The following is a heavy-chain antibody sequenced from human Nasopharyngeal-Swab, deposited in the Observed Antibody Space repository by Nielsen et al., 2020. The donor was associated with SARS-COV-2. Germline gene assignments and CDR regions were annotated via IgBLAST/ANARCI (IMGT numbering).Heavy chain of an antibody. CDR2: ISSSSSYI. V-gene: IGHV3-21*01. CDR1: GFTFSSYS. Sequence: GESLRLPCAASGFTFSSYSMNLVRQAPGKGLEWVSSISSSSSYIYYADSVKGRFTISRDNAKNPLYLQMNSLRAEDTAVYYCARTDGYTLNNAFDIWGQGTMVTVSS. J-gene: IGHJ3*02. D-gene: IGHD5-24*01. CDR3: ARTDGYTLNNAFDI.